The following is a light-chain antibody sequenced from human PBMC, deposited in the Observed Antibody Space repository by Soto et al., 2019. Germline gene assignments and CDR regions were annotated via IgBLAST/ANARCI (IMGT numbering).Light chain of an antibody. CDR3: RQHASSPLT. Sequence: EIVLTQSPGTLSLSPGERASLSCRASQSVAKNYLAWYQQKPGQALRLLISGASSRATGIPDRFSGSGSGTDFTLTVSRLEAEDFAVYFCRQHASSPLTVGGGTRVEIK. CDR1: QSVAKNY. CDR2: GAS. V-gene: IGKV3-20*01. J-gene: IGKJ4*01.